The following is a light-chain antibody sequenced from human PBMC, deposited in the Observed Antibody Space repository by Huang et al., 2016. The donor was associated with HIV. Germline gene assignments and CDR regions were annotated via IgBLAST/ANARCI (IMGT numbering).Light chain of an antibody. CDR3: HQFGASPGT. J-gene: IGKJ2*01. Sequence: EIVLTQSPGTLSLSPGERATLSCRASQSVANTYLAWYQKRPGQAPRLLMYAASTRAAGIPDRFSGSGSGTDFSLTISSLEPEEFAVYYCHQFGASPGTFGQGTKLEI. CDR2: AAS. CDR1: QSVANTY. V-gene: IGKV3-20*01.